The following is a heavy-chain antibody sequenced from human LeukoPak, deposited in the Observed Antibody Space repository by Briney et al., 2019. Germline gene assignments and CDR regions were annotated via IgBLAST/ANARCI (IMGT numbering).Heavy chain of an antibody. D-gene: IGHD5-12*01. CDR2: ISYSGST. V-gene: IGHV4-59*01. J-gene: IGHJ4*02. Sequence: SETLSLTCTVSGGSIISYYWNWIRQTPKKGLERIGYISYSGSTNYNSSLKSRVTISLDTSKNQFSLKVRSVTAADTAVYYCARGFDSKATYFDYWGQGTLVTVSS. CDR1: GGSIISYY. CDR3: ARGFDSKATYFDY.